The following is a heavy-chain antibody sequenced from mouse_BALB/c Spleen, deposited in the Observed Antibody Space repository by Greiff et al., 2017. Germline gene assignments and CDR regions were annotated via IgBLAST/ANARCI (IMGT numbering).Heavy chain of an antibody. D-gene: IGHD2-3*01. CDR2: ISYSGST. CDR1: GDSITSGY. V-gene: IGHV3-8*02. Sequence: EVKLVESGPSLVKPSQTLSLTCSVTGDSITSGYWNWIRKFPGNKLEYMGYISYSGSTYYNPSLKSRISITRDTSKNQYYLQLNSVTTEDTATYYCASFFGGYSWFAYWGQGTLVTVSA. J-gene: IGHJ3*01. CDR3: ASFFGGYSWFAY.